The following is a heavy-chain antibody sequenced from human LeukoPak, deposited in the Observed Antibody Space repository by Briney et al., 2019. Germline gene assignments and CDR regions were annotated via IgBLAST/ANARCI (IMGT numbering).Heavy chain of an antibody. J-gene: IGHJ4*02. V-gene: IGHV3-11*01. D-gene: IGHD6-13*01. CDR2: ISSSGSTI. CDR1: RFTLSDYY. CDR3: ARGSIAAAGTRFDY. Sequence: GGSLRLSSAAPRFTLSDYYMSWIRQAPGKGLEWVSYISSSGSTIYYADSVKGRFTISRDNAKNSLYLQMNSLRAEDTAVYYCARGSIAAAGTRFDYWGQGTLVTVSS.